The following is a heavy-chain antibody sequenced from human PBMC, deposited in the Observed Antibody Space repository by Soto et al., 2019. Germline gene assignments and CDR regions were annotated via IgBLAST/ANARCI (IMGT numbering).Heavy chain of an antibody. J-gene: IGHJ6*02. CDR1: GFTFSSYA. Sequence: QVQLVESGGGVVQPGRSLRLSCAASGFTFSSYAMHWVRQAPGKGLEWVAVISYDGSNKYYADSVKGRFTISRDNSKNTLYLQMNSLRAEDTAVYYCAREPRSEGIQLWLRFYYYYGMDVWGQGTTVTVSS. CDR3: AREPRSEGIQLWLRFYYYYGMDV. V-gene: IGHV3-30-3*01. D-gene: IGHD5-18*01. CDR2: ISYDGSNK.